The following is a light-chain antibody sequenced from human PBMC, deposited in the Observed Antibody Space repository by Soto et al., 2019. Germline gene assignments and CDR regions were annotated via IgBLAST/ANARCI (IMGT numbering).Light chain of an antibody. CDR2: GAS. Sequence: EIVLTQSPGTLSLSPGERAIVSCRAIQSVTNNYLAWYQQKAGQAPRPLIYGASHRATGIPDRFSDSGSGTDFTLTISSLEPEDFAVYYCQQYGSSLSFTFGPGTKVDIK. J-gene: IGKJ3*01. CDR3: QQYGSSLSFT. V-gene: IGKV3-20*01. CDR1: QSVTNNY.